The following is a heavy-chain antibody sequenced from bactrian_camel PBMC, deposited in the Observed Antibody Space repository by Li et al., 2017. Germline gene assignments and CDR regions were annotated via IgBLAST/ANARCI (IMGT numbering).Heavy chain of an antibody. V-gene: IGHV3S59*01. CDR3: KAVAGARGSWPCRVSGAHF. J-gene: IGHJ4*01. Sequence: DVQLVESGGGAVQAGGSLSLSCEAYAYTLRPYCMGWFRQSPGKEREGVAVIDDDGATIYGDSVKGRVTISKGNGRLTLYLQMDSLKPEDTATYYCKAVAGARGSWPCRVSGAHFWGQGTQVTVS. D-gene: IGHD7*01. CDR2: IDDDGAT. CDR1: AYTLRPYC.